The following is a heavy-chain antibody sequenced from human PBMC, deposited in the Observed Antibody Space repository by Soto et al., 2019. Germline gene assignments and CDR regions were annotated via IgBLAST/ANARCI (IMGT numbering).Heavy chain of an antibody. CDR2: IYYSGST. Sequence: QVQLQESGPGLVKPSETLSLTCTVSGGSISSYYWSWIRQPPGEGLEWIGYIYYSGSTNYNPSLKSRVTISVDTSKNQFPLKLSSVTAADTAVYYCARRVYGDDAFDIWGQGTMVTVSS. D-gene: IGHD3-3*01. J-gene: IGHJ3*02. CDR3: ARRVYGDDAFDI. V-gene: IGHV4-59*08. CDR1: GGSISSYY.